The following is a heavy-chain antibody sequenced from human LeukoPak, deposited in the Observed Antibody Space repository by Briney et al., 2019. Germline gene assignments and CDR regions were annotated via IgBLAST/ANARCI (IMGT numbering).Heavy chain of an antibody. CDR1: GGSISTFY. V-gene: IGHV4-59*08. CDR2: IFQSGTT. CDR3: ARRYYGSGSSAFDI. Sequence: SETLSLTCTVSGGSISTFYWSWIRQAPGKGLEWIGYIFQSGTTKYNPSLKSRVSISVDTSKNQFSLNLRSVTAADTAIYFCARRYYGSGSSAFDIWGQGTVVAVSS. J-gene: IGHJ3*02. D-gene: IGHD3-10*01.